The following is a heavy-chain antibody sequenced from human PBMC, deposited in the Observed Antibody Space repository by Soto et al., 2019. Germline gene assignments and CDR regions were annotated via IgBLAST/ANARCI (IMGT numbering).Heavy chain of an antibody. Sequence: GESLKISCKGSGYSFTSYWIGWVRQMPGKGLEWMGIIYPSDSDTRYSPSFQGHVTISADKSVSTAYLQWSSLKASDTAMYFCARAPAITGASDYRGQGTLVTVSS. V-gene: IGHV5-51*01. J-gene: IGHJ4*02. CDR1: GYSFTSYW. D-gene: IGHD1-20*01. CDR3: ARAPAITGASDY. CDR2: IYPSDSDT.